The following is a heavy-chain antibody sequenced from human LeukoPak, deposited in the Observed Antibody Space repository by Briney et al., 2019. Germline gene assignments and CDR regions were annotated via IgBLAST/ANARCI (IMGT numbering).Heavy chain of an antibody. CDR3: ARDKDGSVGIDI. Sequence: ASVKVSCKASGYTFTGYYMHWVRQAPGQGLEWMGWINPSSGGTTYAQKFQGRVTMTRDTSISTAYMELSRLRSDDTAVYYCARDKDGSVGIDIWGQGTMVTVSS. CDR1: GYTFTGYY. CDR2: INPSSGGT. D-gene: IGHD5-24*01. V-gene: IGHV1-2*02. J-gene: IGHJ3*02.